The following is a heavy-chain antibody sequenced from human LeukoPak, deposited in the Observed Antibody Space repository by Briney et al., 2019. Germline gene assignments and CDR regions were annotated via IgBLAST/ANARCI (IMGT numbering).Heavy chain of an antibody. CDR3: ARDHETNWYERANLFDY. D-gene: IGHD1-1*01. J-gene: IGHJ4*02. CDR2: ISSSSSYI. Sequence: GGSLRLSCAASGFTFSSYSMTWVRQAPGKGLEWVSSISSSSSYIYYADSVKGRFTISRDNAKNSLYLQMNSLRAEDTAVYYCARDHETNWYERANLFDYWGQGTLVTVSS. CDR1: GFTFSSYS. V-gene: IGHV3-21*01.